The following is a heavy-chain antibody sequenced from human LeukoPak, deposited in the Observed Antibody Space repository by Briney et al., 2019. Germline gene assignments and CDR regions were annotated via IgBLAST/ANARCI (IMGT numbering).Heavy chain of an antibody. Sequence: NPSGTLSLTCTVSGGSISNDNWWTWVRQPPGEGLEWIREIYHSGSTNYNPSLESRVTISVDKSKNQVSLKMSSVTAADTAVYYCARSQAGWYEFYYYMDVWGKGTTVTVSS. J-gene: IGHJ6*03. V-gene: IGHV4-4*02. D-gene: IGHD6-19*01. CDR2: IYHSGST. CDR1: GGSISNDNW. CDR3: ARSQAGWYEFYYYMDV.